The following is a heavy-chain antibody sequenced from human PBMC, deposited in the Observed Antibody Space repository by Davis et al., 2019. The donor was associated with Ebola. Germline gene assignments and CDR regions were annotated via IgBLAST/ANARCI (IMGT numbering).Heavy chain of an antibody. D-gene: IGHD2-15*01. CDR3: VHGGSWFSY. CDR1: GFTFSGYS. Sequence: PGGSLRLSCSASGFTFSGYSMHWVRQAPGKGLEYVSTISNNNGDDTYYADSVKGRFTISRDNAKNSLFLQMNSLRGEDTAVYYCVHGGSWFSYWGQGTLVTVSS. V-gene: IGHV3-64*04. J-gene: IGHJ4*02. CDR2: ISNNNGDDT.